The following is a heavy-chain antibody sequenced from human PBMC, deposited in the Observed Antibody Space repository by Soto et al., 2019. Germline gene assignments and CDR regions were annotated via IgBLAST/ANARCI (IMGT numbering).Heavy chain of an antibody. CDR2: ISSGSKTI. V-gene: IGHV3-48*02. CDR3: AREDILGVRSFDY. Sequence: VGSMRLSSASSVFTFSSYSVNCVRHSPGKGLEWVSYISSGSKTIYYADSVKGRFTVSRDNAKNSQYLQMNSLTDEDTAVYYCAREDILGVRSFDYWGRGTLVTVS. CDR1: VFTFSSYS. J-gene: IGHJ4*02. D-gene: IGHD3-10*01.